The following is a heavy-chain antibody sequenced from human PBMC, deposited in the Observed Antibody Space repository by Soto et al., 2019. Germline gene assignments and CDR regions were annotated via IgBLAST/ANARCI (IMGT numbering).Heavy chain of an antibody. CDR1: GADINTYS. D-gene: IGHD6-19*01. J-gene: IGHJ6*02. V-gene: IGHV4-4*07. CDR2: IYTSASI. Sequence: SETLSLTCSVSGADINTYSWTWIRQPVGKGLEWIGRIYTSASINYNPSLKGRVTLSVDTSTNQVSLRLASVTAADTAIYYCARDREAGYNFYYGMDVWGQGTTVTVSS. CDR3: ARDREAGYNFYYGMDV.